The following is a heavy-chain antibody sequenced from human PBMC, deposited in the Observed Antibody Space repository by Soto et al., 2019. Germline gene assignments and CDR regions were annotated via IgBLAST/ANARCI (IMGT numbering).Heavy chain of an antibody. Sequence: ASVKVSCKASGYTFTSYGISWVRQAPGQGLEWMGWISAYNGNTNYAEKLQGRVTMTTDTSTGTAYMELRSLRSDDTAVYYCAREYSSGWPPFDYWGQGTLVNVSS. V-gene: IGHV1-18*01. J-gene: IGHJ4*02. CDR2: ISAYNGNT. CDR3: AREYSSGWPPFDY. CDR1: GYTFTSYG. D-gene: IGHD6-19*01.